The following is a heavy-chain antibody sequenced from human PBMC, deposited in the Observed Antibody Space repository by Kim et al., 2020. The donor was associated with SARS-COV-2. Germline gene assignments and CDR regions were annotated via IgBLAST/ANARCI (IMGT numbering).Heavy chain of an antibody. Sequence: GGSLRLSCAASGFTVSSNYMSWVRQAPGKGLEWVSVIYSGGSAYYADSVKGRFTISRDNSKNTLYLQMNSLRAEDTAVYYCARDFSDSGTYTLSGEVHQYYYYYGMDVWGQGTTVTVSS. CDR2: IYSGGSA. D-gene: IGHD3-10*01. V-gene: IGHV3-66*01. CDR1: GFTVSSNY. CDR3: ARDFSDSGTYTLSGEVHQYYYYYGMDV. J-gene: IGHJ6*02.